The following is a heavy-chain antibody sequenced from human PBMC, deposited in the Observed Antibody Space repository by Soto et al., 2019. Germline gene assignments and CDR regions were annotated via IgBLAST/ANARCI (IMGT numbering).Heavy chain of an antibody. CDR2: IYYSGST. CDR3: ARGATYYDFWSGYSWFDP. CDR1: GGSISSYY. J-gene: IGHJ5*02. D-gene: IGHD3-3*01. Sequence: SETLSLTCTVSGGSISSYYWRWIRQPPGKGLEWIGYIYYSGSTNYNPSLKSRVTISVDTSKNQFSLKLSSVTAADTAVYYCARGATYYDFWSGYSWFDPWGQGTLVTVSS. V-gene: IGHV4-59*01.